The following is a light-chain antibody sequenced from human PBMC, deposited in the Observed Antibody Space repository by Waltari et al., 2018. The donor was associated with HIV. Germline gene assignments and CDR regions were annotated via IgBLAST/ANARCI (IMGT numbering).Light chain of an antibody. CDR3: QQYDSSPPGT. J-gene: IGKJ1*01. CDR2: GAS. Sequence: EIVLTQSPGTLSLSPGERATLSCRASRSVSSSHLAWYQQKPGTAPRLLLYGASTRATGSPDRFSGSGSGTEFTLTVSRLEPEDFAVYYCQQYDSSPPGTFGQGTKVEIK. V-gene: IGKV3-20*01. CDR1: RSVSSSH.